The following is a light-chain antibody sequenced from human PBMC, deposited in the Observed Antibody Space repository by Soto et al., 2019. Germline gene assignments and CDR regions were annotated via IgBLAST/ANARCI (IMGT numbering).Light chain of an antibody. Sequence: EIVLTQSPATLSLSPRERATLSYRASQSVSSYLAWYQQKPCQAPRLLIYDASNRATGIPARFSGSGSGTDFTLTISSLEPEDFAVYYCQQRSNWLITFGQGTRLEIK. CDR2: DAS. J-gene: IGKJ5*01. CDR1: QSVSSY. V-gene: IGKV3-11*01. CDR3: QQRSNWLIT.